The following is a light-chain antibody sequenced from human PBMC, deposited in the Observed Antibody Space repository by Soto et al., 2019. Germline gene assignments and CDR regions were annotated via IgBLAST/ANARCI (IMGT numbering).Light chain of an antibody. V-gene: IGKV1-9*01. CDR2: EAS. J-gene: IGKJ5*01. Sequence: DIHLTQSPSLLSASIGDRVTITCRASHDISTFLAWYQQKPGKAPKLLIYEASTLQSGVPSRLSGSGSGTEFTLTISGLLPEDFAAYHCQQLYTLPFTFGQGTRLEIK. CDR1: HDISTF. CDR3: QQLYTLPFT.